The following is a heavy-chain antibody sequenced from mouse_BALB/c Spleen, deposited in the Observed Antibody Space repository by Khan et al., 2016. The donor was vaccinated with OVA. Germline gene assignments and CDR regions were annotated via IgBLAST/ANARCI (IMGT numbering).Heavy chain of an antibody. V-gene: IGHV3-2*02. CDR2: ISSTGST. D-gene: IGHD2-13*01. Sequence: EVQLVESGPGLVKPSQSLSLTCTVTGYSITSDYAWNWIRQFPGNKLEWMGYISSTGSTSYNPSLKSRISITRDTSKHQFFLHLNSVSTEDTATYYCARSLYYSDSYAMDYWGQGTSVTVSS. CDR1: GYSITSDYA. J-gene: IGHJ4*01. CDR3: ARSLYYSDSYAMDY.